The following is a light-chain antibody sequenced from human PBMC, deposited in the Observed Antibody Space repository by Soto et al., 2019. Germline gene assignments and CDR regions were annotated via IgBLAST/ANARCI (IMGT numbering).Light chain of an antibody. CDR2: KAS. V-gene: IGKV1-5*03. J-gene: IGKJ2*01. Sequence: DIQMTQSPSTLSASVGDRVTITCRASQSISSWLAWYQQKPGKAPKLLIYKASSLESGVTSRFSGSGSGTEFTLTISSLQPDDFATYYCQHYNLYPYTCGQGTKLEIK. CDR3: QHYNLYPYT. CDR1: QSISSW.